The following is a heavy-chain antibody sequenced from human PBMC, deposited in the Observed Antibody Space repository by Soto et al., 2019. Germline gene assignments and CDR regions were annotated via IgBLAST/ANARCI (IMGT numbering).Heavy chain of an antibody. CDR2: IDPSDSYT. D-gene: IGHD6-13*01. CDR3: ARQLPLYSSSWTYYYGMDV. CDR1: GYSFTSHW. J-gene: IGHJ6*02. Sequence: LKISCKGSGYSFTSHWISWVRQMPGKGLEWRGRIDPSDSYTNYSPSFQGHVTISADKSISTAYLQWSSLKASDTAMYYCARQLPLYSSSWTYYYGMDVWGQGTTVTVSS. V-gene: IGHV5-10-1*01.